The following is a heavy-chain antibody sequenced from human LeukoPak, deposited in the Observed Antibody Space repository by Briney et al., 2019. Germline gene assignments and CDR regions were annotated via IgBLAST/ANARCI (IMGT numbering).Heavy chain of an antibody. D-gene: IGHD3-10*01. CDR1: GYTFTSYG. Sequence: ASVKVSCKASGYTFTSYGISWVRQAPGQGLEWMGWISAYNGNTNYAQKLQGRVTMTTDTSTSTAYMELRSLRSDDTAVYYCARASTYYYGSGSPPAGYWGQGTLVTVSS. CDR2: ISAYNGNT. V-gene: IGHV1-18*01. J-gene: IGHJ4*02. CDR3: ARASTYYYGSGSPPAGY.